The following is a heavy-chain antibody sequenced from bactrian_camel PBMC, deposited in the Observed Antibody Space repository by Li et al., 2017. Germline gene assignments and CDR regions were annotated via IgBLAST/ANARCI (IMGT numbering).Heavy chain of an antibody. Sequence: HVQLVESGGGLVQPGGSLRLSCAASRIMSHTNCMGWFRQAPGKEREEVATIYISDGSRFISDSVKGRFAISQDKSKNTIFLQMSSLKPEDTAMYYCAAATACTLKNTAGIHWGQGTQVTVS. CDR1: RIMSHTNC. J-gene: IGHJ4*01. CDR3: AAATACTLKNTAGIH. V-gene: IGHV3S54*01. D-gene: IGHD5*01. CDR2: IYISDGSR.